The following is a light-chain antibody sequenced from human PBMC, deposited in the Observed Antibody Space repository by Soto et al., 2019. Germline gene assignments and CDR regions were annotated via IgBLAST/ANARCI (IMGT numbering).Light chain of an antibody. CDR3: QQYGDLPWT. Sequence: ALTQSPGTLSSSPGERATLSCRASQSVSSNYLAWYQQKPGQAPRLLISGASSRATGIPDRFSGSGSGTDFTLTIDRVESEDFAVYFCQQYGDLPWTFGQGTKVES. V-gene: IGKV3-20*01. J-gene: IGKJ1*01. CDR2: GAS. CDR1: QSVSSNY.